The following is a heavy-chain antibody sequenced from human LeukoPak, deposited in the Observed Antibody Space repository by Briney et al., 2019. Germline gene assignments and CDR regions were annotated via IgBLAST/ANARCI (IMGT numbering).Heavy chain of an antibody. CDR3: AREGPFGELFAGGY. V-gene: IGHV1-2*02. CDR2: INPNSGGT. CDR1: GYTFTGYY. D-gene: IGHD3-10*01. Sequence: TSVKVSCKTSGYTFTGYYMHWVRQAPGQGLEWMGWINPNSGGTNYAQKFQGRVTMTRDTSISTAYMELSRLRSDDTAVYYCAREGPFGELFAGGYWGQGTLVTVSS. J-gene: IGHJ4*02.